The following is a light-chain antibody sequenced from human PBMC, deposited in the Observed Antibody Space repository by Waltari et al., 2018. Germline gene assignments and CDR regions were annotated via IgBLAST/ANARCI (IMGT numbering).Light chain of an antibody. CDR3: CSYAGSSTPVV. J-gene: IGLJ2*01. CDR2: EVS. Sequence: QSALTQPASVSGSPGQSITIPCTGTSSVVGSYNLVSWYQQHPGKAPKLMIYEVSKRPSGVSNRFSGSKSGNTASLTISGLQAEDEADYYCCSYAGSSTPVVFGGGTKLTVL. CDR1: SSVVGSYNL. V-gene: IGLV2-23*02.